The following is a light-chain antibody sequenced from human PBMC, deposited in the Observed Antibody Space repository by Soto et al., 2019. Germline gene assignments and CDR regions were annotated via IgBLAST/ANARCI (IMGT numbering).Light chain of an antibody. CDR1: QSVSSSY. V-gene: IGKV3-20*01. CDR3: QKYGSSTST. J-gene: IGKJ2*02. CDR2: GAS. Sequence: EIVLTQSPGTLSLSPGERATLSCRASQSVSSSYLAWYQQQPGQAPRLLIYGASSRATGIPDRCSGRGSGTDFTLTISRLEPEDFAVYYCQKYGSSTSTFGQGTKLEVK.